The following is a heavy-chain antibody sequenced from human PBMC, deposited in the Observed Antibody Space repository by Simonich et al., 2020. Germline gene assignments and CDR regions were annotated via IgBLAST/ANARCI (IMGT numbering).Heavy chain of an antibody. J-gene: IGHJ4*02. Sequence: QVQLVQSGAEVKKPGASVKVSCKASGYTFTSYGISWVRQAPGQGLEWMGWIMAYKGKTNYAQKRQGRVTMTTDTSTSTAYMELRSLRSDDTAVYYWARASRGTWWYYYFDYWGQGTLVTVSS. V-gene: IGHV1-18*01. CDR2: IMAYKGKT. CDR1: GYTFTSYG. D-gene: IGHD2-15*01. CDR3: ARASRGTWWYYYFDY.